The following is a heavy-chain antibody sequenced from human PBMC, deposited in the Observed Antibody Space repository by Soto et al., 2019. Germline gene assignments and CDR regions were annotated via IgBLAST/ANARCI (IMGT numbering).Heavy chain of an antibody. Sequence: PGGSLRLSCAASGFTFSSYAMSWVRQAPGKGLEWVSAISGSGGSTYYADSVKGRFTISRDNSKNTLYLQMNSLRAEGTAVYYCAKPRSGPNDGYYFDYWGQGTLVTVSS. CDR1: GFTFSSYA. V-gene: IGHV3-23*01. J-gene: IGHJ4*02. CDR3: AKPRSGPNDGYYFDY. D-gene: IGHD6-25*01. CDR2: ISGSGGST.